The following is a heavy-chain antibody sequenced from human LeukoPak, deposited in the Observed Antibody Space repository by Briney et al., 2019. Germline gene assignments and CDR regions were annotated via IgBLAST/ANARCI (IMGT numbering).Heavy chain of an antibody. CDR3: ARVGILTGYYYYYMDV. D-gene: IGHD3-9*01. CDR2: IYTSGST. CDR1: GGSISSYY. V-gene: IGHV4-4*07. Sequence: SETLSLTCTVSGGSISSYYWSWIRQPAGKGLEWIGRIYTSGSTNYNPSLKSRVTISVDTSKNQFSLKLSSVTAADTAVYYCARVGILTGYYYYYMDVWGKGTTVTISS. J-gene: IGHJ6*03.